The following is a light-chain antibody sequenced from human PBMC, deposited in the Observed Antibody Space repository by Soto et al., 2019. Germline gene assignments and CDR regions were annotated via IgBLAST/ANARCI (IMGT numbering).Light chain of an antibody. CDR1: QSISSY. CDR3: QQSYSTLLT. J-gene: IGKJ4*01. V-gene: IGKV1-39*01. Sequence: DIPMTQSPSSLFASVGDRVTITCRASQSISSYLNWYQQKPGKAPKLLIYAASSLQSGVPSRFSGSGSGTDFTLTISSLQPEDFATYYCQQSYSTLLTFGGGTKVEIK. CDR2: AAS.